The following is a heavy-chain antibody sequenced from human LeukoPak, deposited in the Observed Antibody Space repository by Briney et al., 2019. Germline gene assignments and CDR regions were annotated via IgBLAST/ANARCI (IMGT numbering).Heavy chain of an antibody. D-gene: IGHD1-26*01. Sequence: GGSLRLSRAASGFTFSSYEMNWVRQAPGKGLEWVSYISSSGSTIYYADSVKGRFTISRDNAKNSLYLQMNSLRAEDTAVYYCARDRYSGSYPLDYWGQGTLVTVSS. J-gene: IGHJ4*02. CDR3: ARDRYSGSYPLDY. CDR2: ISSSGSTI. CDR1: GFTFSSYE. V-gene: IGHV3-48*03.